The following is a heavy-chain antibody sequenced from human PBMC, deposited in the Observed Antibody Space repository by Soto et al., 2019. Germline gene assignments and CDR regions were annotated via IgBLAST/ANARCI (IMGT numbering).Heavy chain of an antibody. D-gene: IGHD3-9*01. V-gene: IGHV4-31*03. CDR3: ARTDILTGYYPDY. J-gene: IGHJ4*02. Sequence: QVQLQESGPGLVKPSQTLSLTCTVSGGSISSGTYYWSWIRQHPGKGLEWIGYIYYSGSTYYNPSPKSRVTISVDTSKNQFSLKLSSVTAADTAVYYCARTDILTGYYPDYWGQGTLVTVSS. CDR2: IYYSGST. CDR1: GGSISSGTYY.